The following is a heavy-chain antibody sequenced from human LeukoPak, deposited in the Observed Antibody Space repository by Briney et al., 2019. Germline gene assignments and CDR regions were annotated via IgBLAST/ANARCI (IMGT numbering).Heavy chain of an antibody. CDR3: ARAQWRTYSYYYMDV. V-gene: IGHV3-53*01. D-gene: IGHD6-19*01. CDR1: GFTFDDYA. J-gene: IGHJ6*03. Sequence: GSLRLSCAASGFTFDDYAMHWVRQAPGKGLEWISVIYSGGSTYYADSVKGRVTISRDDSKNTLYLQMNSLRAEDTAIYYCARAQWRTYSYYYMDVWGKGTTVTVSS. CDR2: IYSGGST.